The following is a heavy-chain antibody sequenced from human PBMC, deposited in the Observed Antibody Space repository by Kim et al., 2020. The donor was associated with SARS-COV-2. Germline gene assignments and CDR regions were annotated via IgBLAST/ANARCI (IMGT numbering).Heavy chain of an antibody. J-gene: IGHJ6*02. D-gene: IGHD3-3*01. V-gene: IGHV1-2*02. CDR3: ARGPLPWYYDFWSAGVDV. CDR2: INPNSGGT. Sequence: ASVKVSCKASGYTFTGYYMHWVRQAPGQGLEWMGWINPNSGGTNYAQKFQGRVTMTRDTSISTAYMELSRLRSDDTAVYYCARGPLPWYYDFWSAGVDVWGQGTTVTVSS. CDR1: GYTFTGYY.